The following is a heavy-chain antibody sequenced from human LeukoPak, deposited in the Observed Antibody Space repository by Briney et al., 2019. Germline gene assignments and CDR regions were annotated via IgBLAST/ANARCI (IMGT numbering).Heavy chain of an antibody. CDR3: AKDTYSSSSFFFDY. J-gene: IGHJ4*02. Sequence: PGGSLRLSCAASGFTFSSYAMSWVRQAPGKGLEWVSAISGSGGSIYYADSVKGRFTISRDNSKNTLYLQMNSLRAEDTAVYYCAKDTYSSSSFFFDYWGQGTLVTVSS. V-gene: IGHV3-23*01. CDR1: GFTFSSYA. D-gene: IGHD6-6*01. CDR2: ISGSGGSI.